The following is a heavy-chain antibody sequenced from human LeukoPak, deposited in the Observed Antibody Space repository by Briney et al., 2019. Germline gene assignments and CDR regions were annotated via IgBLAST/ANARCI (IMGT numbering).Heavy chain of an antibody. CDR1: GCTLTELS. V-gene: IGHV1-24*01. CDR2: FDPEDGET. Sequence: ASVKASCKVSGCTLTELSMHWVRQAPGKGLEWMGGFDPEDGETIYAQKFQGRVTMTEDTSTDTAYMELSSLRSEDTAVYYCATGEQWGGTNWFDPWGQGTLVTVSS. J-gene: IGHJ5*02. D-gene: IGHD6-19*01. CDR3: ATGEQWGGTNWFDP.